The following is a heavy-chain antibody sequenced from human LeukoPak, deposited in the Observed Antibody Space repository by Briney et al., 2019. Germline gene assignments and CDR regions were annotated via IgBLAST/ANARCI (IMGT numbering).Heavy chain of an antibody. J-gene: IGHJ6*02. CDR2: LGRSGEYK. CDR3: VKDRPCETCMPMDA. V-gene: IGHV3-23*01. CDR1: GFRFTDYS. Sequence: GGSLRLSCAASGFRFTDYSMSWVRQAPGKGLEWVAGLGRSGEYKYYADSVRGRFTISRDNSKDTVSLQMNSLRAEDSAIYFCVKDRPCETCMPMDAWGQGTTVTVSS. D-gene: IGHD2-2*01.